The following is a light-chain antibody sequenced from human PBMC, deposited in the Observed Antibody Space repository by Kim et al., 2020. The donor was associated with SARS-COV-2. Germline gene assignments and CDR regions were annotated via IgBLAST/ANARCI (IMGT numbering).Light chain of an antibody. V-gene: IGKV3-15*01. CDR3: QQYKNWPPFT. CDR2: GAS. CDR1: QSVSSN. Sequence: EVVMTQSPATLSVSPGERATLSCRASQSVSSNFAWYQQKPGQPPRLLIYGASTRATGIPARFSGTGSGTEFTLTISSLQSEDFAVYYCQQYKNWPPFTFGPGTKVDIK. J-gene: IGKJ3*01.